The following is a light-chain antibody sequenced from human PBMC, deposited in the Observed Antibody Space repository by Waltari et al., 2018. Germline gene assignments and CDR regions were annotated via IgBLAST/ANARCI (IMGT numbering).Light chain of an antibody. J-gene: IGKJ1*01. Sequence: DIQMTQSPPSLSASVGDRVTVTCRASQSISTSLNWSQQKAGKAPNLLIYVASSLQSGVPSRFSGSGSGTDFTLTISSLQPEDFATYYCQQSYITPPTFGQGTKVEVK. CDR3: QQSYITPPT. CDR1: QSISTS. V-gene: IGKV1-39*01. CDR2: VAS.